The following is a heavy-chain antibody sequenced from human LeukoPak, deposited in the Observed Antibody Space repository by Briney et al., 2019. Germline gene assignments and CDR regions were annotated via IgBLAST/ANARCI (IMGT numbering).Heavy chain of an antibody. J-gene: IGHJ3*02. D-gene: IGHD5-12*01. V-gene: IGHV3-23*01. CDR1: GFTFSSYA. Sequence: PGGSLRLPCAASGFTFSSYAMSWVRQAPGKGLEWVSAISGSGGSTYYADSVEGRFTISRDNSKNTLYLQMNSLRAEDTAVYYCAKDFEGYDFGGAFDIWGQGTMVTVSS. CDR2: ISGSGGST. CDR3: AKDFEGYDFGGAFDI.